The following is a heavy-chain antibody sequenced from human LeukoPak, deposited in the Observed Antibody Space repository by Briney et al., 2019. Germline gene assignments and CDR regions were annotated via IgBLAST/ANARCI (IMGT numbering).Heavy chain of an antibody. J-gene: IGHJ4*02. CDR2: IKPNSGGT. D-gene: IGHD1-20*01. Sequence: ASVKVSCKASGYTFTDYYIHWVRQAPGQGLEWMGCIKPNSGGTKYAQTFQDRVTMTGDTSINTAYMELSRLTYDDTAVYYCAGLPRYNWNEPLDYWGQGTLVTVSS. CDR3: AGLPRYNWNEPLDY. CDR1: GYTFTDYY. V-gene: IGHV1-2*02.